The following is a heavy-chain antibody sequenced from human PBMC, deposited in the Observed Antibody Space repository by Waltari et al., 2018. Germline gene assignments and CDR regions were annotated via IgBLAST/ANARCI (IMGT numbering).Heavy chain of an antibody. Sequence: EVQLVESGGGLVQPGXSXRXXXXASGFTFSTYWMTWVRQVPGKGLGWGSNIHEDERTKHYVDSVKGRFTSSRDNTKNSLYLQMNNLRAEDTAVYYCARHTSWSFDYWGQGSLVTVSS. CDR2: IHEDERTK. J-gene: IGHJ4*02. CDR3: ARHTSWSFDY. D-gene: IGHD2-2*01. CDR1: GFTFSTYW. V-gene: IGHV3-7*01.